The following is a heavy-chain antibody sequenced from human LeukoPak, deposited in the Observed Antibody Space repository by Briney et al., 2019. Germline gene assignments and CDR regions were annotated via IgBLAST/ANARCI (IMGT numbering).Heavy chain of an antibody. V-gene: IGHV3-30*04. D-gene: IGHD5-18*01. CDR3: ARDIYTYGSVGGFDY. CDR2: VSYDGSYK. J-gene: IGHJ4*02. Sequence: GGSLRLSCAAAGFTFSKFAMHWVRQAPGKGLEWVAVVSYDGSYKYYADSVKGRVTVSRVNSKNTLYLQMNSLRAEDTAVFYCARDIYTYGSVGGFDYWGQGTLVTVSS. CDR1: GFTFSKFA.